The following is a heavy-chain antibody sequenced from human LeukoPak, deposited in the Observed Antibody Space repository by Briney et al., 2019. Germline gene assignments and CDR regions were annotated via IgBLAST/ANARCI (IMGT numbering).Heavy chain of an antibody. V-gene: IGHV5-51*01. D-gene: IGHD2-15*01. Sequence: GESLKISCKGSRYSFTSYWIGWVRQMPGKGLEWMGIIYPGDSDTRYSPSFQGQVTISADKSISTAYLQWNSLKASDTAMYYCARFVGACSGGSCYSDYGGQETLVTVSS. CDR2: IYPGDSDT. CDR1: RYSFTSYW. CDR3: ARFVGACSGGSCYSDY. J-gene: IGHJ4*02.